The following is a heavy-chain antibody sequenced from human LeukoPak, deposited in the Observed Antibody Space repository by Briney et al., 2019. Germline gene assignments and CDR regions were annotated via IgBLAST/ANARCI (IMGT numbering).Heavy chain of an antibody. J-gene: IGHJ4*02. V-gene: IGHV3-21*01. CDR2: ISSLSNYI. CDR1: GFIFSDYS. CDR3: ARDGGYSGIYLCDY. D-gene: IGHD1-26*01. Sequence: GGSLRLSCAASGFIFSDYSMNWVRQVPGKGLEWVSSISSLSNYIYYADSVKGRSTISRDNAKNSLYLQMDSLRAEDTAVYYCARDGGYSGIYLCDYWGQGTLVTVSS.